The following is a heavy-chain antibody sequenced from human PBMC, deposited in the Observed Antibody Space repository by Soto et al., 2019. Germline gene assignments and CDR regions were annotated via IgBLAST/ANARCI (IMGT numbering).Heavy chain of an antibody. CDR1: GGSVYSNGHY. Sequence: LSLTCIVSGGSVYSNGHYWGWIRQPPGKGLEWIGSIDNNGVTNYNSSLKSRVTISRDTSKNQFSLRLTSVTAADTAVYYCGKILVGATGHTDADSWGPGTLVTVSS. V-gene: IGHV4-39*01. D-gene: IGHD2-15*01. CDR3: GKILVGATGHTDADS. CDR2: IDNNGVT. J-gene: IGHJ4*02.